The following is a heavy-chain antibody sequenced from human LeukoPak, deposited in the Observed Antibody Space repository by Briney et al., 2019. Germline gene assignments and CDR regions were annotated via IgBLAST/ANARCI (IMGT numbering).Heavy chain of an antibody. J-gene: IGHJ3*02. CDR2: ISSNSNYI. Sequence: GGSLRLSCAASGFTFSSYSMNWVRQAPGKGLEWVSSISSNSNYIYYADSVKGRFTISRDNAKNSLYLQMNSLRAEDTAVYYCARGLTRQRITMVRGVFDIWGQGTMVTVSS. CDR1: GFTFSSYS. CDR3: ARGLTRQRITMVRGVFDI. D-gene: IGHD3-10*01. V-gene: IGHV3-21*01.